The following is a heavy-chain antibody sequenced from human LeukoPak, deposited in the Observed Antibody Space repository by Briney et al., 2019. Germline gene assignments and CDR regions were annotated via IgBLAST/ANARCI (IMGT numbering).Heavy chain of an antibody. D-gene: IGHD6-19*01. J-gene: IGHJ3*02. CDR2: IKHSGST. CDR3: ARLRDSSGWNYAFDI. CDR1: GGSFSGYY. V-gene: IGHV4-34*01. Sequence: SETLSLTCAVYGGSFSGYYWSWIRQPPEKGLEWIGEIKHSGSTYYNPSLKSRVTMSVDTSKNQFSLKLNSVTAADTAVYYCARLRDSSGWNYAFDIWGQGTMVTVSS.